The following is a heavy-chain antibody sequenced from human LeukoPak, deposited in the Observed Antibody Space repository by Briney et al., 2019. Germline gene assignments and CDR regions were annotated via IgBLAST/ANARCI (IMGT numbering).Heavy chain of an antibody. D-gene: IGHD3-22*01. J-gene: IGHJ4*02. CDR3: TRRGLYYYDSSGFHY. CDR2: IRSKANSYAT. Sequence: PGGSLRLSCAASGFTFSGSAMHWVRQASGKGLEWVGRIRSKANSYATAYAASVKGRFTISRDDSKNTAYLQMNSLKTEDTAVYYCTRRGLYYYDSSGFHYWGRGTLVTVSS. CDR1: GFTFSGSA. V-gene: IGHV3-73*01.